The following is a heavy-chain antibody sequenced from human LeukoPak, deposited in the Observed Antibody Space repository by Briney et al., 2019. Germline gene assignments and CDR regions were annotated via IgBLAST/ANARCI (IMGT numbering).Heavy chain of an antibody. CDR1: GFTVSSNY. Sequence: PGGSLRLSCAASGFTVSSNYMSWVRQAPGKGLEWVSVIYSGGTTYYADSVKGRFSISRDNSKNTVYLQMNSLRVEDTAVYYCARNSIFDRWGQGTLVTVSS. V-gene: IGHV3-66*01. CDR2: IYSGGTT. CDR3: ARNSIFDR. J-gene: IGHJ4*02.